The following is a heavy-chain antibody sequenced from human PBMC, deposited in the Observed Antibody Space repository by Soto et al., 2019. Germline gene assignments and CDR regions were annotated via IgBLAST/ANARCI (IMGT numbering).Heavy chain of an antibody. CDR3: ARDTEYCLDVACRKPAY. CDR2: INSDGSNT. J-gene: IGHJ4*02. CDR1: GFTFSNYR. V-gene: IGHV3-74*01. Sequence: AASGFTFSNYRMHWVRQAPGMGLVWVSRINSDGSNTKYSDSVKGRVTISRDNAKNTLYLQMNSLRVEDTAVYYCARDTEYCLDVACRKPAYWGQGTLFTVSS. D-gene: IGHD2-15*01.